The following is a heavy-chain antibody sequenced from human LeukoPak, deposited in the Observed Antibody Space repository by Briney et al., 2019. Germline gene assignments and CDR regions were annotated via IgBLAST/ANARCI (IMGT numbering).Heavy chain of an antibody. CDR3: AREYSSSLDAFDI. D-gene: IGHD6-13*01. V-gene: IGHV3-7*01. CDR1: GFPFSSYA. Sequence: GGSLRLSCAASGFPFSSYAMSWVRQAPGKGLEWVANIKQDGSEKYYVDSVKGRFTISRDNAKNSLYLQMNSLRAEDTAVYYCAREYSSSLDAFDIWGQGTMVTVSS. CDR2: IKQDGSEK. J-gene: IGHJ3*02.